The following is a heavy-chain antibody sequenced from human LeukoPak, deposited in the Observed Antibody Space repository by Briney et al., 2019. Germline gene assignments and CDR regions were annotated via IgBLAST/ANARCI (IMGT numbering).Heavy chain of an antibody. Sequence: SETLSLTCTVSGGSISSYYWSWLRQPPGKGLEWIGYIYYSGSTNYNPSLKSRVTISVDTSKNQFSLKLSSVTAADTAVYYCARGDYGGLVDYWGQGTLVTVSS. D-gene: IGHD4-23*01. J-gene: IGHJ4*02. CDR3: ARGDYGGLVDY. CDR1: GGSISSYY. CDR2: IYYSGST. V-gene: IGHV4-59*01.